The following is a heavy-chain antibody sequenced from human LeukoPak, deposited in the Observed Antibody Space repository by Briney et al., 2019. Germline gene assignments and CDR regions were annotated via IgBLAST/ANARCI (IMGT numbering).Heavy chain of an antibody. V-gene: IGHV3-33*01. CDR2: VWYDGSNK. J-gene: IGHJ6*02. D-gene: IGHD1-1*01. CDR1: GFTFSRYG. Sequence: GRSLRLSCAASGFTFSRYGMHWVRQAPGKGLEGVAVVWYDGSNKYYADSVKGRFTISRDNSENTLYLQMNSLRAEDTAVYYCARDLETGVERYFYYYGMDVWGQGATVTVSS. CDR3: ARDLETGVERYFYYYGMDV.